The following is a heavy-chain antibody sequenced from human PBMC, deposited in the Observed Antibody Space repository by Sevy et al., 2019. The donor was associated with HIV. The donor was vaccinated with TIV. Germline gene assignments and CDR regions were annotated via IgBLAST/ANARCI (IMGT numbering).Heavy chain of an antibody. V-gene: IGHV3-7*01. CDR1: GFTFNSYW. J-gene: IGHJ6*02. D-gene: IGHD3-10*01. Sequence: GESLKISCAASGFTFNSYWMTWVRQAPGKGLEWVANINQDGREKNNVDSVKGRFTISRDNSQNSLSLQMNTLRVDDTAVYFCAREGSSYDTYYYDYAMDLWGLGTTVTVSS. CDR2: INQDGREK. CDR3: AREGSSYDTYYYDYAMDL.